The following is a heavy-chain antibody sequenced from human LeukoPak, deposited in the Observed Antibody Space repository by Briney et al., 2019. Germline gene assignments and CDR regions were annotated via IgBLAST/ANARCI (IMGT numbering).Heavy chain of an antibody. V-gene: IGHV3-30-3*01. CDR1: GFTFSSHA. Sequence: GRSLRLSCAASGFTFSSHAMHWVRQAPGKGLEWVAVISYDGSNKYYADSVKGRFTISRDNSKNTLYLQMNSLRAEDTAVYYCARDEATVTTNYFDYWGQGTLVTVSS. D-gene: IGHD4-11*01. CDR3: ARDEATVTTNYFDY. J-gene: IGHJ4*02. CDR2: ISYDGSNK.